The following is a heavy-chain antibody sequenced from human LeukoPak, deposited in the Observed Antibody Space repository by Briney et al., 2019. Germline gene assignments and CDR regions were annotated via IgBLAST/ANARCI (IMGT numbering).Heavy chain of an antibody. CDR2: IYPGDSDT. V-gene: IGHV5-51*01. Sequence: GESLKISCRGSGYSFTTYWIGWVRQMPGKGLEWMGIIYPGDSDTRYSPSFQGQVTMSADKSINTAYLQWSSLKASDTAMYYCARGRFLEWLAEGGFDPWGQGTLVTVSS. CDR3: ARGRFLEWLAEGGFDP. J-gene: IGHJ5*02. CDR1: GYSFTTYW. D-gene: IGHD3-3*01.